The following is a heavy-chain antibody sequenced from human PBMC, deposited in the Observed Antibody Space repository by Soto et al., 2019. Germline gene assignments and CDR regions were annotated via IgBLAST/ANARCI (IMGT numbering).Heavy chain of an antibody. CDR3: VAQQKLPWVNY. CDR2: IYPEDSDT. J-gene: IGHJ4*02. D-gene: IGHD6-13*01. CDR1: GYIFTGYW. Sequence: PGESLKISCTGSGYIFTGYWIGWVRQMPGKGLEWMGIIYPEDSDTRYSPSFQGQVTISADKSISTAYLQWSSLKASDTAMYYCVAQQKLPWVNYWGQGTPVTVSS. V-gene: IGHV5-51*01.